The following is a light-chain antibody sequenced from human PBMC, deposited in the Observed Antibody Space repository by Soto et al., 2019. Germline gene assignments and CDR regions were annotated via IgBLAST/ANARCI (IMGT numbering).Light chain of an antibody. V-gene: IGKV3-20*01. Sequence: EIVLTQSPGTLSLSPGERATLSCRASQSVSSSYLAWYQQKPGQAPRLLIYGASSRATGIPDRFSGRGSGTDFTLTISRLEPEDFAVYYYQQYGSSPTWTFGQGTKV. CDR2: GAS. CDR3: QQYGSSPTWT. J-gene: IGKJ1*01. CDR1: QSVSSSY.